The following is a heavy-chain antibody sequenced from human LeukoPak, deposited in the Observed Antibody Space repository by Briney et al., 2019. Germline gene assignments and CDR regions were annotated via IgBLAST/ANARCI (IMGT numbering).Heavy chain of an antibody. CDR1: GGSISSGGYY. CDR3: ARARPVYDSSGYYFDY. D-gene: IGHD3-22*01. J-gene: IGHJ4*02. Sequence: SETLSLTCTVSGGSISSGGYYWSWIRQPPGKGLEWIGYIYYSGSTNYNPSLKSRVTISVDTSKNQFSLKLSSVTAADTAVYYCARARPVYDSSGYYFDYWGQGTLVTVSS. V-gene: IGHV4-61*08. CDR2: IYYSGST.